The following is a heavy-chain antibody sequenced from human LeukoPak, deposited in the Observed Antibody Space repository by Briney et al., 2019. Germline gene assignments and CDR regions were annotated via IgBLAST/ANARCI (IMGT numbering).Heavy chain of an antibody. V-gene: IGHV3-30*03. CDR2: ISYDGSNK. Sequence: PGGSLRLSCVGSGFTFSHYSMNWVRQAPGKGLEWVAVISYDGSNKYYADSVKGRFTISRDNSKNTLYLQMNSLRAEDTAVYYCARETTVTILTFNWFDPWGQGTLVTVSS. J-gene: IGHJ5*02. CDR1: GFTFSHYS. CDR3: ARETTVTILTFNWFDP. D-gene: IGHD4-17*01.